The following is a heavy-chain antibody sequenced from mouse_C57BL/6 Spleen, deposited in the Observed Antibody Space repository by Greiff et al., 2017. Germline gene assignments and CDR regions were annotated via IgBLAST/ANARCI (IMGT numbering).Heavy chain of an antibody. J-gene: IGHJ4*01. D-gene: IGHD1-1*01. Sequence: VQLQESGPELVKPGASVKISGKASGYAFSSSGRNWVKQRPGRGLEWMGRIYPGDGDTNYNGKFRGKATLTADKSSSTAYMQLSSLTSEDSAVYFCARDYGRENYAMDYWGQGTSVTVSS. CDR3: ARDYGRENYAMDY. V-gene: IGHV1-82*01. CDR1: GYAFSSSG. CDR2: IYPGDGDT.